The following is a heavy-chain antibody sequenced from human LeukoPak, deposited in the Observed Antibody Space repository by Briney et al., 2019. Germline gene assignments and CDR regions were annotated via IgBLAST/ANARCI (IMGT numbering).Heavy chain of an antibody. CDR1: GFTFSSYA. CDR2: ISGSGGST. J-gene: IGHJ4*02. D-gene: IGHD3-9*01. Sequence: GGSLRLSCAASGFTFSSYAMSWVRQAPGKGLEWVSAISGSGGSTYYADSVEGRFTISRDSSKNTLYLQMNSLRAEDTAVYYCAKDTHFDWSYDYWGQGTLVTVSS. CDR3: AKDTHFDWSYDY. V-gene: IGHV3-23*01.